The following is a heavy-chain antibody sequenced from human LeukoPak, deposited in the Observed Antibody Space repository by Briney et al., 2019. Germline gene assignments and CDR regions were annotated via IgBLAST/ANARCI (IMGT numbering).Heavy chain of an antibody. CDR2: IWYDGSNK. V-gene: IGHV3-33*01. CDR3: AIPDHSSGYYGGAFDI. Sequence: GRSLRLSCAASGFTFSSYGMHWVRQAPGKGLEWVAVIWYDGSNKYYADSVKGRFTISRDNSKNTLYLQMNSLRAEDTAVYYCAIPDHSSGYYGGAFDIWGQGTMVTVSS. D-gene: IGHD3-22*01. CDR1: GFTFSSYG. J-gene: IGHJ3*02.